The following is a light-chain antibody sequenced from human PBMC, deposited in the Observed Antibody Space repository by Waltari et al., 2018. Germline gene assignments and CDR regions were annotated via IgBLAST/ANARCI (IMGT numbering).Light chain of an antibody. J-gene: IGKJ1*01. CDR1: QSLLHSKGYIY. CDR3: MQALQNPWT. V-gene: IGKV2-28*01. Sequence: DIVMTQSPLSLPVTPGEPASIPCRPRQSLLHSKGYIYLDWYLQKPGQSPLLLIYLGSNRASGVPDRFSGSGSGTDFTLRISRVEAEDVGVYYCMQALQNPWTFGQGTKVEIK. CDR2: LGS.